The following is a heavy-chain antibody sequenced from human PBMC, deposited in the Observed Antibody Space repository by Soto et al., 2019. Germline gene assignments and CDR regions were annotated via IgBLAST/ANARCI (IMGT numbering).Heavy chain of an antibody. CDR2: ISWNSGSI. J-gene: IGHJ6*02. V-gene: IGHV3-9*01. CDR3: AKELVRVVNGVGYYYGMDV. CDR1: GFTFDDYA. Sequence: SLRLSCAASGFTFDDYAVHWVRQAPGKGLEWVSGISWNSGSIGYADSVKGRFTISRDNAKNSLYLQMNSLRAEDTALYYCAKELVRVVNGVGYYYGMDVWGQGTTVTVSS. D-gene: IGHD6-6*01.